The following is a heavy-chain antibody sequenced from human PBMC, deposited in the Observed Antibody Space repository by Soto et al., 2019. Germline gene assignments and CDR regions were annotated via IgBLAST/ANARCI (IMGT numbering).Heavy chain of an antibody. V-gene: IGHV1-2*02. Sequence: QVQLGQSGAEVKKPGASVKVSCRASGYTFTGYYMHWVRQAPGQGLEWMGWINPNSGGTNYAQKFQGRVTMTRDTSISTAYMELSRLRSDDTAVYYCAASHSSSSPEYFQHWGQGTLVTVSS. CDR3: AASHSSSSPEYFQH. J-gene: IGHJ1*01. CDR2: INPNSGGT. CDR1: GYTFTGYY. D-gene: IGHD6-6*01.